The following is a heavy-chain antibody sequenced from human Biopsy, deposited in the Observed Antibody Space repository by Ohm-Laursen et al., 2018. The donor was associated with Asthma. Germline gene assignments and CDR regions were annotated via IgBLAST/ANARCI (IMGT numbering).Heavy chain of an antibody. J-gene: IGHJ4*02. CDR3: TRHNDY. D-gene: IGHD1-14*01. CDR2: IDWEEDK. Sequence: TQTLTLTCSFSGFSLSSSGANVHWIRQPPGKALEWLARIDWEEDKFYSTSLRTRLTISQGSSEDQVVLTMTNMGPVDTATYYCTRHNDYWGPGILVTVSS. V-gene: IGHV2-70*04. CDR1: GFSLSSSGAN.